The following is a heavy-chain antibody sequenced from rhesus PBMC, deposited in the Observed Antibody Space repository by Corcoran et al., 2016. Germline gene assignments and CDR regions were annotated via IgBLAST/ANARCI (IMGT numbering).Heavy chain of an antibody. Sequence: QVQLQESGPGLVKPSETLSLTCAVSGGSLSDSYYWNWIRQPPGKGLEWIGNMLGSSGSTYTNPHLKSRVTISKDTSKNRFSLRRSSVTAADTAVYYWANQQLQLSNGLDSWGQGVVVTVSS. V-gene: IGHV4S7*01. CDR3: ANQQLQLSNGLDS. CDR2: MLGSSGST. J-gene: IGHJ6*01. CDR1: GGSLSDSYY. D-gene: IGHD5-12*01.